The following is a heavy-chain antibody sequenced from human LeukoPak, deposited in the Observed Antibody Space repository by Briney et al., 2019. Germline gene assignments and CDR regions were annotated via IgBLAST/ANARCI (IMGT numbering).Heavy chain of an antibody. CDR1: GGSFSDYY. D-gene: IGHD3-22*01. Sequence: SETLSLTCAVYGGSFSDYYWSWIRQPPGKELEWIGEINHSGSTNHNPSLKSRLTISVDTSKNQFSLRLSSVTAADTAIYYCVGSGYIGLDFWGQGTLVTVSS. J-gene: IGHJ4*02. CDR2: INHSGST. CDR3: VGSGYIGLDF. V-gene: IGHV4-34*01.